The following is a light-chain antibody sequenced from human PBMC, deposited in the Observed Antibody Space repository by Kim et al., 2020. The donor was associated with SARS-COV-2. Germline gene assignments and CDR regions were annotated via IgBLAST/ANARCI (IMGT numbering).Light chain of an antibody. CDR2: SAS. CDR1: QSIGVS. J-gene: IGKJ2*01. CDR3: QQRNVWPDT. V-gene: IGKV3-11*01. Sequence: VVTQSPVTLSLSPGESATFTCRASQSIGVSLGWYQHKPGQAPRLLIYSASNRATGVPARFSGSGFGTDFTLTINNLEPEDSAIYFCQQRNVWPDTFGQGTKLEIK.